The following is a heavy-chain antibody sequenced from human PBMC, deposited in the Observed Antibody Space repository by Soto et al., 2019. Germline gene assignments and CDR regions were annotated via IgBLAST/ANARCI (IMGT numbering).Heavy chain of an antibody. V-gene: IGHV4-34*01. CDR3: ARSKDYYGSGSLFDP. D-gene: IGHD3-10*01. CDR2: INHSGST. CDR1: GGSFSGYY. J-gene: IGHJ5*02. Sequence: QVQLQQWGAGLLKPSETLSLTCAVYGGSFSGYYWSWIRQPPGKGLEWIGEINHSGSTNYNPSLNSRVTISVDTSKNQFSLKLSSVTAADTAVYYCARSKDYYGSGSLFDPWGQGTLVTVSS.